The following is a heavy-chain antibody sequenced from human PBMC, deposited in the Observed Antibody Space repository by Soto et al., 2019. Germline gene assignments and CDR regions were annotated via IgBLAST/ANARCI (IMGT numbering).Heavy chain of an antibody. V-gene: IGHV4-34*01. CDR3: ARGRLNKLYYYYYMDV. CDR1: GGSFSGYY. Sequence: SETLSLTCAVYGGSFSGYYWSWIRQPPGKGLEWIGEINHSGSTNYNPSLKSRVTISVDTSKNQFSLKLSSVTAADTAVYYCARGRLNKLYYYYYMDVWGKGTTVTVSS. J-gene: IGHJ6*03. CDR2: INHSGST.